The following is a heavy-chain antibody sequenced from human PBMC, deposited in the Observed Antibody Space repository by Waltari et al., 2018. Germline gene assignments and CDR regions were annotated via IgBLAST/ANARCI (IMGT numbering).Heavy chain of an antibody. CDR3: AKATSAGTSFYYFDY. CDR2: ISWNSGSI. J-gene: IGHJ4*02. CDR1: GFTFYDYA. Sequence: EVQLVESAGGLVQPGRSLRLSCAAAGFTFYDYALQLVRQSPGKGLEWVSGISWNSGSIGYADSVKGRFTISRDNAKNSLYLQMNSLRAEDMALYYCAKATSAGTSFYYFDYWGQGTLVTVSS. D-gene: IGHD6-13*01. V-gene: IGHV3-9*03.